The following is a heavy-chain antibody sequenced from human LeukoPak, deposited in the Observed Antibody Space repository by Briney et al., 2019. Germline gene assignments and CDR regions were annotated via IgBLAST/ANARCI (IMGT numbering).Heavy chain of an antibody. CDR1: GITFSSYA. CDR2: ISYDGSKK. V-gene: IGHV3-30*04. D-gene: IGHD3-16*02. Sequence: PGGSLRLSCEASGITFSSYAMHWVRQAPGKGLEWVAVISYDGSKKSYADSVKGRFTISRDNSKNTIFLQMNSLRVEDTAVYYCTIGDNLGELSSTLVYWGPGTLVPVSS. CDR3: TIGDNLGELSSTLVY. J-gene: IGHJ4*02.